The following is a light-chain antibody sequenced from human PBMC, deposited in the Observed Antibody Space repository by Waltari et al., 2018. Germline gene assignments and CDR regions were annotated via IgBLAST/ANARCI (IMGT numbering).Light chain of an antibody. CDR1: RSKFGGYPL. CDR3: CSYAGDSTLI. CDR2: DVN. V-gene: IGLV2-23*02. J-gene: IGLJ2*01. Sequence: QSALTQPASVSWSPGQSITISCTGTRSKFGGYPLVSWYQQHPGKAPQLIIYDVNKRPSGISHRFSGSKSGNTASLTISGLQADDESDYYCCSYAGDSTLIFGGGTKLTVL.